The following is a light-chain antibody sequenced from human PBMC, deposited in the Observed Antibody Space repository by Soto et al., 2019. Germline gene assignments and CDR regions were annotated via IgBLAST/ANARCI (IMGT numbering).Light chain of an antibody. CDR2: GAS. V-gene: IGKV3-20*01. Sequence: EIVLTQSPDTLSLSPGERATLSCRASQSVASNYLAWYQQKPGQAPRLLIFGASSRATGIPDRFSGSGSGTDFTLTISRLEPEDFAVYYCQQYRTSPPMYTFGQGTKLEIK. J-gene: IGKJ2*01. CDR3: QQYRTSPPMYT. CDR1: QSVASNY.